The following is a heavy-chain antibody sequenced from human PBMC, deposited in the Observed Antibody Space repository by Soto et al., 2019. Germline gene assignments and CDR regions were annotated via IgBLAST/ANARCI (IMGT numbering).Heavy chain of an antibody. Sequence: FTFSSYAMSWVRQAPGKGLEWVSAISGSGGSTYYADSVKGRFTISRDNSKNTLYLQMNSLRAEDTAVYYCAKDRKIPAYYFDYWGQGTLVTVSS. J-gene: IGHJ4*02. CDR2: ISGSGGST. CDR3: AKDRKIPAYYFDY. CDR1: FTFSSYA. V-gene: IGHV3-23*01. D-gene: IGHD2-21*01.